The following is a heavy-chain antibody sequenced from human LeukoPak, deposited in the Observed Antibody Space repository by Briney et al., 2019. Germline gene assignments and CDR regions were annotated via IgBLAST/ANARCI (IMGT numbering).Heavy chain of an antibody. D-gene: IGHD6-19*01. V-gene: IGHV5-51*01. J-gene: IGHJ4*02. CDR2: IYPDDSET. CDR3: ARLLQGVAGTWGY. Sequence: GESLKISCKVSGYNFADYWIAWVRQKPGKGLDWMGIIYPDDSETEYSPSFQGQVSISVDKSISIAYLQWGSLKASDTAMYYCARLLQGVAGTWGYWGQGTLVTV. CDR1: GYNFADYW.